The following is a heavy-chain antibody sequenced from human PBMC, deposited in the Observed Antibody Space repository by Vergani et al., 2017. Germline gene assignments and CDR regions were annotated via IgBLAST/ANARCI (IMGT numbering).Heavy chain of an antibody. CDR2: IYYSGST. J-gene: IGHJ3*02. V-gene: IGHV4-39*01. CDR3: AIPSAIAAAARFGDDAFDI. CDR1: GGSISSSSYY. Sequence: QLQLQESGPGLVKPSETLSLTCTVSGGSISSSSYYWGWIRQPPGKGLVWIGSIYYSGSTYYNPSLKSRVTISVDTSKNQFSLKLSSVTAADTAVYYCAIPSAIAAAARFGDDAFDIWGQGTMVTVSS. D-gene: IGHD6-13*01.